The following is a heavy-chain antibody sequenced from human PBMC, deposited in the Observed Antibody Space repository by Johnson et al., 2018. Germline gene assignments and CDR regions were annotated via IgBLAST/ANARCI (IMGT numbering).Heavy chain of an antibody. CDR3: ARDLMVYAMKAFDI. D-gene: IGHD2-8*01. V-gene: IGHV3-30*03. Sequence: QVQLGQAGGGVVQPGRSLRLSCAASGFTFSSYGMHWVRQAPGKGLEWVAVISYDGSNKYYADSVKGRFTISRDNSKNTLYLQMNSLRAEDTAVYYCARDLMVYAMKAFDIWGQGTMVTVSS. J-gene: IGHJ3*02. CDR2: ISYDGSNK. CDR1: GFTFSSYG.